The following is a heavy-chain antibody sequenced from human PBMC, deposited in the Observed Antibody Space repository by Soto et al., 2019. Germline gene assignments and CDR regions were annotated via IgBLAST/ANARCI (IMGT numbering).Heavy chain of an antibody. CDR3: ARERSYYYAMDV. J-gene: IGHJ6*02. Sequence: QVQLVQSGAEVKKSGSPVKVSCTASGGTFSSYSINWVRQAPGQGLEWMGGVIPIFGKPTYAQKFQGRLTITADKSTSTAYMELTSLRYDDTAVYYCARERSYYYAMDVWGQGTTVTSP. CDR2: VIPIFGKP. CDR1: GGTFSSYS. V-gene: IGHV1-69*06.